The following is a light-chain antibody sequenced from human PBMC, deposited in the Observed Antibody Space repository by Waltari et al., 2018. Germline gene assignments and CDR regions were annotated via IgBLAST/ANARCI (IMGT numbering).Light chain of an antibody. V-gene: IGLV1-44*01. CDR3: AAWDDSLNGWV. J-gene: IGLJ2*01. Sequence: QSVLTQPHSVSGTPGQRVTISCSRRRSNIRINTVSWFLQFPGTAPKLLIYSNNWRPSGVPDRFSGTKSGTSASLAISGLQSEDDATYYCAAWDDSLNGWVFGGGTKLTVL. CDR2: SNN. CDR1: RSNIRINT.